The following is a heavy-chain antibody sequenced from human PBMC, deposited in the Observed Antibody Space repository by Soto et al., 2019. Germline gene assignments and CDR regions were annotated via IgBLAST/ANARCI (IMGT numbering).Heavy chain of an antibody. CDR2: ISSSGTTM. J-gene: IGHJ5*01. Sequence: GGSLRLSCAASGFSFSDYYMSWIRQAPGKGLEWLSYISSSGTTMYYADSVKGRFTLSRDNAKNSLYLQMTSLRAEDTAVYYCARQVARSWLDSWGQGTLVTVSS. CDR3: ARQVARSWLDS. CDR1: GFSFSDYY. V-gene: IGHV3-11*01.